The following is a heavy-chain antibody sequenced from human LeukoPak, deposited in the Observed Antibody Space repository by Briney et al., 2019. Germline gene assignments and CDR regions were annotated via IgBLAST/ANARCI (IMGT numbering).Heavy chain of an antibody. CDR2: ISGSGGST. Sequence: GGSLRLSCAASGFTFSSYAMSWVRQAPGKGLEWVSAISGSGGSTYYADSVKGRFTISRDNSKNTLYLRMNSLRAEGTAVYYCAKSHTILRSVYVYWGQGTLVTVSS. CDR3: AKSHTILRSVYVY. V-gene: IGHV3-23*01. CDR1: GFTFSSYA. D-gene: IGHD3-3*01. J-gene: IGHJ4*02.